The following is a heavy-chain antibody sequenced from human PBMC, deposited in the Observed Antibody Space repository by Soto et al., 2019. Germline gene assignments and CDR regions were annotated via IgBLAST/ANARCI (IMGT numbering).Heavy chain of an antibody. V-gene: IGHV1-2*02. CDR3: ARHYERLRYFDWLLAPYYYYGMVV. D-gene: IGHD3-9*01. J-gene: IGHJ6*02. Sequence: GASVKVSCKASGYTFTGYYMHWVRQAPGQGLEWMGWINPNSGGTNYAQKFQGRVTMTRDTSISTAYMELSRLRSDDTAVYYCARHYERLRYFDWLLAPYYYYGMVVWGQGTTVTVS. CDR2: INPNSGGT. CDR1: GYTFTGYY.